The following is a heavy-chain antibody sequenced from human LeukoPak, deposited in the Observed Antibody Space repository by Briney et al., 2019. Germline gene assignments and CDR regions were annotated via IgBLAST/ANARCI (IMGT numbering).Heavy chain of an antibody. CDR2: ISGSGGST. D-gene: IGHD3-22*01. Sequence: GGSLRLSCAASGFTFSSYAMSWVRQAPGKGLEWVSAISGSGGSTYYADSVKGRFTISRDSSKNTLYLQMNSLRAEDTAVYYCAKGGRVTMIHDYWGQGTLVTVSS. V-gene: IGHV3-23*01. CDR3: AKGGRVTMIHDY. CDR1: GFTFSSYA. J-gene: IGHJ4*02.